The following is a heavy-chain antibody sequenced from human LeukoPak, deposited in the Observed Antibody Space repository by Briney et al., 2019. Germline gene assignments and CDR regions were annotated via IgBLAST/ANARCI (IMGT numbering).Heavy chain of an antibody. CDR1: GYTFTGYY. Sequence: ASVKVSCKASGYTFTGYYMHWVRQAPGQGLEWMGWINPNSGGTNYAQKFQGRVTMTRDTSISTAYMELSRLRSDDTVVYYCARVPGLLWFGELSKYYFDYWGQGTLVTVSS. CDR2: INPNSGGT. J-gene: IGHJ4*02. CDR3: ARVPGLLWFGELSKYYFDY. V-gene: IGHV1-2*02. D-gene: IGHD3-10*01.